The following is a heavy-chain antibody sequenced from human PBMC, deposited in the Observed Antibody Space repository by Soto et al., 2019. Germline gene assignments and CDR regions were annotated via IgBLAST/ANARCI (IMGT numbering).Heavy chain of an antibody. CDR1: GFTFISYW. D-gene: IGHD6-13*01. Sequence: GGSLRLSCSASGFTFISYWMHWFRQAPGKGLVWVSRINSDGSSTSYADSVKGRFTISRDNAKNTLYLQMNSLRAEDTAVYYCARRGYSSSWYETPVGIWGQGTMVTVSS. CDR3: ARRGYSSSWYETPVGI. J-gene: IGHJ3*02. CDR2: INSDGSST. V-gene: IGHV3-74*01.